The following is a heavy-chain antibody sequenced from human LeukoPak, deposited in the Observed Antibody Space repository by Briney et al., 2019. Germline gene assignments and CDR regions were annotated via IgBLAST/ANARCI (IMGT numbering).Heavy chain of an antibody. D-gene: IGHD3-10*01. CDR3: ARGTMVRGVIYYYCYGMDV. Sequence: PSETLSLTCTVSGGSISSSSYYWGWIRQPPGKGLEWIGSIYYSGSTNYNPSLKSRVTISVDTSKNQFSLKLSSVTAADTAVYYCARGTMVRGVIYYYCYGMDVWGQGTTVTVSS. CDR2: IYYSGST. J-gene: IGHJ6*02. CDR1: GGSISSSSYY. V-gene: IGHV4-39*07.